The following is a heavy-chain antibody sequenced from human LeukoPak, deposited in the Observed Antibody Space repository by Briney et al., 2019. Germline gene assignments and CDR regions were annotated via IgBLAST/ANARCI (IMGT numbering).Heavy chain of an antibody. Sequence: GGSLRLSCEASGFTFSSYWMYWVRQVPGKGLVWVSRIDSGGSGSSYADSVKGRFTISRDNAKNTMYLQMDTLKVEDTAVYYCARGALSGYTYALDVWGRGTTATVTS. CDR3: ARGALSGYTYALDV. V-gene: IGHV3-74*01. J-gene: IGHJ6*02. CDR2: IDSGGSGS. CDR1: GFTFSSYW. D-gene: IGHD5-24*01.